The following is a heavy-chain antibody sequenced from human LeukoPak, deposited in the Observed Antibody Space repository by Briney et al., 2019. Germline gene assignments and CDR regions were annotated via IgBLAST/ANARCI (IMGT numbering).Heavy chain of an antibody. D-gene: IGHD2-2*01. CDR3: ARTQIGYCSGTSCTLYYFDY. V-gene: IGHV3-20*04. CDR1: GFTFDDYA. CDR2: ITRNGGST. J-gene: IGHJ4*02. Sequence: GGSLRLSCATSGFTFDDYALRWVRQDPGKGLEWVSSITRNGGSTAYAESVKGRFTISRDNARNSLYLQMNSLRAEDTALYYCARTQIGYCSGTSCTLYYFDYWGQGTLVTVSS.